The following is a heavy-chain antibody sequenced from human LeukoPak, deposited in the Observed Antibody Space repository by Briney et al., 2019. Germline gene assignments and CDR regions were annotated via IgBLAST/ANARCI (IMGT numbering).Heavy chain of an antibody. Sequence: PGGSLRLSCAASGFTVSSNYMSWVRQAPGKGLEWVSVIYSGGSTYYADSVKGRFTISRDNSKNTLYPQMNSLRAEDTAVYYCARDRLVTGKGYYYYYGMDVWGQGTTVTVSS. CDR3: ARDRLVTGKGYYYYYGMDV. CDR1: GFTVSSNY. V-gene: IGHV3-53*01. D-gene: IGHD2-8*02. J-gene: IGHJ6*02. CDR2: IYSGGST.